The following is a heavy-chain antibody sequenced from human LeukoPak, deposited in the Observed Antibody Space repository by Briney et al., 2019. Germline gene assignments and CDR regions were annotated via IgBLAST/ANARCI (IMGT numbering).Heavy chain of an antibody. V-gene: IGHV3-23*01. CDR2: IINSGGST. J-gene: IGHJ4*02. CDR3: AKDIYGDYGGLDY. Sequence: GGSLRLSCTASGFTFSPYAMNWVRQAPGKGLEWVSTIINSGGSTYYADSVKGRFTISRDNSKNTLYLQMNSLRAEDTAVYYCAKDIYGDYGGLDYWGQGTLVTVSS. CDR1: GFTFSPYA. D-gene: IGHD4-17*01.